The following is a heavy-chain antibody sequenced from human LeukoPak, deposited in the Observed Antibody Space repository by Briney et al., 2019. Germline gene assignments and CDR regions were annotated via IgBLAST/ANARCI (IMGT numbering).Heavy chain of an antibody. Sequence: PGGSLRLSCGVSGFIFSDYWMNWVRQAPGKGLEWVASIKQDGGEKSYVDSVKGRFTISRDNAKNSLYLQMSSLRAEDTAVYYCARGWCGGDCYLAFDIWGQGTMVTVSS. CDR3: ARGWCGGDCYLAFDI. CDR1: GFIFSDYW. D-gene: IGHD2-21*02. CDR2: IKQDGGEK. V-gene: IGHV3-7*01. J-gene: IGHJ3*02.